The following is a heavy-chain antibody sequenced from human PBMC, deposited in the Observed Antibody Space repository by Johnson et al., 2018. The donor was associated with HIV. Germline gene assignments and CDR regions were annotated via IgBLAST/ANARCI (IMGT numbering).Heavy chain of an antibody. D-gene: IGHD4-23*01. CDR3: ARGPYGGNDGFDI. J-gene: IGHJ3*02. CDR1: GFIFDDYG. V-gene: IGHV3-20*04. CDR2: INWNGGNT. Sequence: VQLVESGGGVVRPGGSLRLSCAVSGFIFDDYGISWVRQVPGKGLGWVSDINWNGGNTDYADSVKARFTISRDNAKTSLYLQMNSLRAEDTAVYYCARGPYGGNDGFDIWGQGTMVTVSS.